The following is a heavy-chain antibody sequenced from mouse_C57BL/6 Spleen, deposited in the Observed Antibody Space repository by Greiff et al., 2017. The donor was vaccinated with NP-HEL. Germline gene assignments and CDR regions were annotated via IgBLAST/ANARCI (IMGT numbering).Heavy chain of an antibody. J-gene: IGHJ2*01. D-gene: IGHD2-1*01. CDR2: INPNNGGT. CDR3: ASIYYGNYYFDY. V-gene: IGHV1-22*01. Sequence: VQLQQSGPELVKPGASVKMSCKASGYTFTDYNMHWVKQSHGKSLEWIGYINPNNGGTSYNQKFKGKATLTVNKSSSTAYMELRSLTSEDSAVYYCASIYYGNYYFDYWGQGTTLTVSS. CDR1: GYTFTDYN.